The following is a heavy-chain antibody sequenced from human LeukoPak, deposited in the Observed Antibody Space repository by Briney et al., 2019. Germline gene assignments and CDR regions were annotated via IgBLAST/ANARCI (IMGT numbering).Heavy chain of an antibody. Sequence: ASVKVSCKASGYTFTNYYIRWVRQAPGQGLEWMGIINPSIATTSYAQKFQGRITMTRDTSTSTIYMELSSLRSEDTAVYYCAKIVGASNGYFDYWGQGTLATVSS. V-gene: IGHV1-46*01. D-gene: IGHD1-26*01. CDR1: GYTFTNYY. CDR2: INPSIATT. J-gene: IGHJ4*02. CDR3: AKIVGASNGYFDY.